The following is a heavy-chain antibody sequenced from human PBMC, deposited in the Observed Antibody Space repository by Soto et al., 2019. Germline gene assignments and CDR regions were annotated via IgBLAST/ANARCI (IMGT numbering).Heavy chain of an antibody. D-gene: IGHD1-7*01. CDR1: GYTFTGYY. CDR3: ARSFYNWNYGGLDV. CDR2: INPNSGGT. Sequence: GASVKVSCKASGYTFTGYYMHWVRQAPGQGLEWMGWINPNSGGTNYAQKFQGWVTMTRDTSISTAYMELSRLRSDDTAVYYCARSFYNWNYGGLDVRGKGTTVTVSS. V-gene: IGHV1-2*04. J-gene: IGHJ6*04.